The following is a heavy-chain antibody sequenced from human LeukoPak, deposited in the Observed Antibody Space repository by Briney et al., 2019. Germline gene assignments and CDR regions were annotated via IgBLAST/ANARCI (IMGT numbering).Heavy chain of an antibody. V-gene: IGHV4-4*07. J-gene: IGHJ3*02. CDR3: ARGDYDFWSGEEAFDI. CDR2: IYTSGST. CDR1: GGSISSYY. D-gene: IGHD3-3*01. Sequence: SETLSLTCTVSGGSISSYYWSWIRQPAGKGLEWIGRIYTSGSTNYNPSLKSRVTMSVDTSKNQFSLKLSSVTAADTAVYYCARGDYDFWSGEEAFDIWGQGTMVTVSS.